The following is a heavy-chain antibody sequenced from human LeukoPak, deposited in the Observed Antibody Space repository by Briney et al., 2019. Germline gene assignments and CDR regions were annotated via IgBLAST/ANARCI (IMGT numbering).Heavy chain of an antibody. CDR2: INPSSGVT. V-gene: IGHV1-2*06. J-gene: IGHJ4*02. CDR1: GYTFTGYY. D-gene: IGHD5-24*01. Sequence: EASVKVSCKASGYTFTGYYIHWVRQAPGQGLEWMGRINPSSGVTYYVQKFEGGVTMTRDTSISTAYLQWSSLKASDTAMYYCARQPFMMATINYFDYWGQGTLVTVSS. CDR3: ARQPFMMATINYFDY.